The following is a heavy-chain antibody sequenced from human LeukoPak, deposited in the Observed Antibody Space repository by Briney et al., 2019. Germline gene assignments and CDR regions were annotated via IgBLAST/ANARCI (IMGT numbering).Heavy chain of an antibody. D-gene: IGHD3-10*01. CDR3: ATLGSGSYYAAPYIFDY. CDR2: FDPENGET. CDR1: GYTLIELS. Sequence: ASVKVSCKVSGYTLIELSMHCGRQAPGKGLEWMGGFDPENGETIYAQKFQGRVTMTEDTSTDTAYMELSSLRSEDTAVYSCATLGSGSYYAAPYIFDYWGQGTLVTVSS. V-gene: IGHV1-24*01. J-gene: IGHJ4*02.